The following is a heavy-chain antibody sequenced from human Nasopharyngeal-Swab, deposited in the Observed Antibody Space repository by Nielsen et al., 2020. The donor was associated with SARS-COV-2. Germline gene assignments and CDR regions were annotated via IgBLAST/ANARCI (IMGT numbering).Heavy chain of an antibody. J-gene: IGHJ6*03. D-gene: IGHD2-2*01. Sequence: SETLSLTCTVSGYSISSGYYWGWIRQPPGKGLEWIGTVSHTGSTYYNPSLMSRVTISVDTSKNQFSLKLSSVTAADTAVYYCARLRPAASRKYMDVWGKGTTVTVSS. V-gene: IGHV4-38-2*02. CDR2: VSHTGST. CDR1: GYSISSGYY. CDR3: ARLRPAASRKYMDV.